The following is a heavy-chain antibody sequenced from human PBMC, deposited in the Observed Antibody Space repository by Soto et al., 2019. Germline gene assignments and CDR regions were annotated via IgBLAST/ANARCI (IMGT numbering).Heavy chain of an antibody. V-gene: IGHV4-34*01. CDR3: AREGGESSDGLYYFDS. J-gene: IGHJ4*02. CDR1: GGSFVGSY. CDR2: INHSGST. D-gene: IGHD3-16*01. Sequence: PSEPLSLTSSVYGGSFVGSYWSWIRQPPWKGLEWIGEINHSGSTNYNPSLKSRVTISVDTSKNQFSLKLSSVTAADTAVYFCAREGGESSDGLYYFDSWGQGSLVTVSS.